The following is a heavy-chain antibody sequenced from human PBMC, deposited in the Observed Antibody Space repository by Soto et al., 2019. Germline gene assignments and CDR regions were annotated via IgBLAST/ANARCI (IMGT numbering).Heavy chain of an antibody. V-gene: IGHV4-34*01. CDR2: INHSGST. J-gene: IGHJ4*02. Sequence: SETLSLTCAVYGGSFSGYYWSWIRQPPGKGLEWIGEINHSGSTNYNPSLKGRVTISVDTSKNQFSLKLRSVTAADTAVYYCARVPYGSGSFGLDYWGQGTLVTVS. D-gene: IGHD3-10*01. CDR1: GGSFSGYY. CDR3: ARVPYGSGSFGLDY.